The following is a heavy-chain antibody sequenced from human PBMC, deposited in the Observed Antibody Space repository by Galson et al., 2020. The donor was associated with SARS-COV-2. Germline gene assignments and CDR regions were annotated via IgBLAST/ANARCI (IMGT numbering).Heavy chain of an antibody. CDR3: ARGAPVLLWFGETY. CDR2: ISYDGSNK. V-gene: IGHV3-30*04. Sequence: LSLTCAASGFTFSSYAMHWVRQAPGKGLEWVAVISYDGSNKYYADSVKGRFTISRDNSKNTLYLQMNSLRAEDTAVYYCARGAPVLLWFGETYWGQGTLVTVSS. CDR1: GFTFSSYA. D-gene: IGHD3-10*01. J-gene: IGHJ4*02.